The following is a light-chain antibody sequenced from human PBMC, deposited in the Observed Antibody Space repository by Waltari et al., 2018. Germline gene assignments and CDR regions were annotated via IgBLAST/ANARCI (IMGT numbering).Light chain of an antibody. Sequence: QLVLTQSPSASAPLGASVKPTCTLSSGHSSNVIAWLQQQPEKGPRYMMRVNSDGSHSRGDEIPDRFSGSSSGAERYLTISSLQSEDEADYYCQTRGHGTWVFGGGTKLTVL. CDR2: VNSDGSH. CDR1: SGHSSNV. CDR3: QTRGHGTWV. V-gene: IGLV4-69*01. J-gene: IGLJ3*02.